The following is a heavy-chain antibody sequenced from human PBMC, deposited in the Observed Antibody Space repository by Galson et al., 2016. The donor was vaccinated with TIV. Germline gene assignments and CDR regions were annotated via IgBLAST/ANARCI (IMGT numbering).Heavy chain of an antibody. J-gene: IGHJ3*01. Sequence: SVKVSCKASGYSFTGYFMHWVRQAPGQRLEWMGWINPKTGATTYAQEFQGRITMTRDTSASTVYMDLNRLQSDDTAVYYCARTDSYYKYALDVWGQGTTGTVSS. V-gene: IGHV1-2*02. CDR2: INPKTGAT. CDR1: GYSFTGYF. D-gene: IGHD3-10*01. CDR3: ARTDSYYKYALDV.